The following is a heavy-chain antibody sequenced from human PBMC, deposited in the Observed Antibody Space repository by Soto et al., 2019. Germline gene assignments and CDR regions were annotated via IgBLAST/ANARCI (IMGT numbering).Heavy chain of an antibody. CDR1: GFTFTRYS. Sequence: KPGGSLRLSCAASGFTFTRYSMNWVRQAPGKGLEWVSSISSTTNYIYYADSVKGRFTISRDNARNSLHLQMNSLRAEDTAVYYCARWGYCSSSSCHTGMDVWGQGTTVTVSS. V-gene: IGHV3-21*01. D-gene: IGHD2-2*02. J-gene: IGHJ6*02. CDR3: ARWGYCSSSSCHTGMDV. CDR2: ISSTTNYI.